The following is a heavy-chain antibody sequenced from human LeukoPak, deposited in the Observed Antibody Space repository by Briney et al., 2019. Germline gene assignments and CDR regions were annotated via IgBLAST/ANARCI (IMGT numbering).Heavy chain of an antibody. D-gene: IGHD3-16*02. V-gene: IGHV3-30*04. CDR1: GFTFSSYA. CDR3: ARGPNYDYVWGSYRGPYYYYYGMDV. CDR2: ISYDGGNK. Sequence: GRSLRLSCAASGFTFSSYAMHWVRQAPGKGLEWVAVISYDGGNKYYADSVRGRFTISRDNSKNTLYLQMNSLRAEDTAVYYCARGPNYDYVWGSYRGPYYYYYGMDVWGQGTTVTVSS. J-gene: IGHJ6*02.